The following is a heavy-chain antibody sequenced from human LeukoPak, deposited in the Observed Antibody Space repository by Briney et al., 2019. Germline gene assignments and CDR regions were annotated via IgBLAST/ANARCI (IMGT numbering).Heavy chain of an antibody. J-gene: IGHJ4*02. CDR1: GFTFSDYY. V-gene: IGHV3-23*01. CDR2: ISGSGDSA. D-gene: IGHD2-2*01. Sequence: GGSLRLSCAASGFTFSDYYMSWIRQAPGKGLEWVSVISGSGDSAFYADSVKGQFTISRDNSKNTLYLQMNSLRAEDTAVYYCAKDRYCSSTRCYGDFDYWGQGTLVTVSS. CDR3: AKDRYCSSTRCYGDFDY.